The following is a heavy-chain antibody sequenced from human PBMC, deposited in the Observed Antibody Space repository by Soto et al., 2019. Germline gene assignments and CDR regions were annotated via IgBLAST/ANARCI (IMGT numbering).Heavy chain of an antibody. CDR2: ISSSSSTI. CDR1: GFTFSSYS. D-gene: IGHD4-17*01. CDR3: ARDYGDYFDY. J-gene: IGHJ4*02. Sequence: EVQLVESGGGLVQPGGSLRLSCAAYGFTFSSYSMNWVRQAPGKGLEWVSYISSSSSTIYYADSVKGRFTISRDNAKNSLYLQMNSLRAEDTAVYYCARDYGDYFDYWGQGTLVTVSS. V-gene: IGHV3-48*01.